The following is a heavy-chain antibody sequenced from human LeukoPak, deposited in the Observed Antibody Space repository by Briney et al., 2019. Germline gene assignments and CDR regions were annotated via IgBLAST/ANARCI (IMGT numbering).Heavy chain of an antibody. CDR2: INPNSGGT. J-gene: IGHJ5*02. Sequence: ASVKVSCKASGYTFTGYYMHWVRQAPGQGLEWMGWINPNSGGTNYAQKFQGRVTTTRDTSISTAYMELSRLRSDDTAVYYCARQGRVSYGSGIPGWFDPWGQGTLVTVSS. CDR1: GYTFTGYY. D-gene: IGHD3-10*01. V-gene: IGHV1-2*02. CDR3: ARQGRVSYGSGIPGWFDP.